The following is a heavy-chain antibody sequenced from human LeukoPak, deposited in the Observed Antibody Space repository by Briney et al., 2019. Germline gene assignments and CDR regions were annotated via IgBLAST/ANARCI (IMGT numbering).Heavy chain of an antibody. Sequence: KPGGSLRLSCAASGFTFSSYSMNWVRQAPGKGLEWVSSITSSSSFVNYADSVKGRFTISRDNAKNSLYLQMNSLRAEDTAVYYCARQYIGAYDIWGQGTMVTVSS. CDR2: ITSSSSFV. CDR3: ARQYIGAYDI. J-gene: IGHJ3*02. D-gene: IGHD5-12*01. CDR1: GFTFSSYS. V-gene: IGHV3-21*01.